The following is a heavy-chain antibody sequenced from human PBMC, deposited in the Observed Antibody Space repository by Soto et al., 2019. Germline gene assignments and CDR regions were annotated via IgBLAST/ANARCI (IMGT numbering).Heavy chain of an antibody. Sequence: QLQLQESGPGLVKPSETLSLTCTVSGGSISSSSDYWGWIRQPPGKGLEWIGTIYYNGRTYYNPSLKSRVTVSVDTSKNHFSLKLTSVTAADTAVYYCARSVGVAGTTGYYGMDVWGQGTTVTVSS. CDR2: IYYNGRT. CDR3: ARSVGVAGTTGYYGMDV. J-gene: IGHJ6*02. V-gene: IGHV4-39*02. D-gene: IGHD6-19*01. CDR1: GGSISSSSDY.